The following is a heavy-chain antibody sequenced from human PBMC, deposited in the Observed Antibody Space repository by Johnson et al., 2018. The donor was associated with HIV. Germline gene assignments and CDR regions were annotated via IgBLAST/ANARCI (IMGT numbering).Heavy chain of an antibody. D-gene: IGHD6-6*01. CDR1: GFTFSSYW. V-gene: IGHV3-7*05. J-gene: IGHJ3*02. Sequence: VQVVESGGGLVQPGGSLRLSCAASGFTFSSYWMSWVRQAPGKGLEWVASTKQDGSEKYYVDYVKGRFTISRDNAKNSLYLQMNSLRAEDTAVYYCSREGIAARLAAFDIWGQGTMVTVSS. CDR2: TKQDGSEK. CDR3: SREGIAARLAAFDI.